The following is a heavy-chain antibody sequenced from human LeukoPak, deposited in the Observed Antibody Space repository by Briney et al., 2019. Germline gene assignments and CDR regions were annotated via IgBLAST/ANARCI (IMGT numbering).Heavy chain of an antibody. Sequence: GRSLRLSCAASGFTFSSYAMHWVRQAPGKGLEWVAVISYDGSNKYYADSVKGRFTISRDNSKNTLYLQMNSLRAEDTAVYYCARDRESYTVIDYWGQGTLVTVSS. D-gene: IGHD1-26*01. CDR1: GFTFSSYA. CDR3: ARDRESYTVIDY. J-gene: IGHJ4*02. CDR2: ISYDGSNK. V-gene: IGHV3-30-3*01.